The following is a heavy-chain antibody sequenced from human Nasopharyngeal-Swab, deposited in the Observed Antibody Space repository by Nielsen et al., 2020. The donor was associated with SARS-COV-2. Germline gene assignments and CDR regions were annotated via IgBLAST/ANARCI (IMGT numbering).Heavy chain of an antibody. CDR3: ARGLADFWSGYPDY. J-gene: IGHJ4*02. CDR2: IYYSGST. Sequence: GSLRLSCTVSGGSISSYYWSWIRQPPGKGLERIGYIYYSGSTNYNPSLKSRVTISVDTSKNQFSLKLSSVTAADTAVYYCARGLADFWSGYPDYWGQGTLVTVSS. D-gene: IGHD3-3*01. CDR1: GGSISSYY. V-gene: IGHV4-59*08.